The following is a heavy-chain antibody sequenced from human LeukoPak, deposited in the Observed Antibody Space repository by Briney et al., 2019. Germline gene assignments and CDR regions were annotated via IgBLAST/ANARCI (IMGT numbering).Heavy chain of an antibody. CDR3: ARGDRIFDF. J-gene: IGHJ4*02. D-gene: IGHD1-14*01. CDR2: INPNNAGT. V-gene: IGHV1-2*02. Sequence: ASVKVSCKASGYTFIGYYIHWVRHAPGQGLEWMGWINPNNAGTNYAQKFQGRVTTTRDTSISTAYMELSRLRYDDTAVYYCARGDRIFDFWGQGTLVTVSS. CDR1: GYTFIGYY.